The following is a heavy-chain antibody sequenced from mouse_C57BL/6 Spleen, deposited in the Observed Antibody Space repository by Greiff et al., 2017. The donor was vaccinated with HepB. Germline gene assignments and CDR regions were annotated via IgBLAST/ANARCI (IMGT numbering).Heavy chain of an antibody. CDR1: GYTFTSYW. CDR2: IYPGSGST. V-gene: IGHV1-55*01. D-gene: IGHD1-2*01. CDR3: AREDYYGPPFAY. Sequence: QVQLQQSGAELVKPGASVKMSCKASGYTFTSYWITWVKQRPGQGLEWIGDIYPGSGSTNYNEKFKSKATLTVDTSSSTAYMQLSSLTSEDSAVYYCAREDYYGPPFAYWGQGTLVTVSA. J-gene: IGHJ3*01.